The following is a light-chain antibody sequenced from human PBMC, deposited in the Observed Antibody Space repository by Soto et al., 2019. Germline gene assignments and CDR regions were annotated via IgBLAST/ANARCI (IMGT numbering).Light chain of an antibody. CDR3: QQYYNWPRT. J-gene: IGKJ1*01. Sequence: EIVMTQSPATLSVSPGEGVTLSCRAGQSVRSNLAWYQQKPGQAPRLLIYGASTRATGIPARFSGSGSGTESTLSISSLQSEDFAVYYCQQYYNWPRTFGQGTKVDIK. CDR2: GAS. CDR1: QSVRSN. V-gene: IGKV3-15*01.